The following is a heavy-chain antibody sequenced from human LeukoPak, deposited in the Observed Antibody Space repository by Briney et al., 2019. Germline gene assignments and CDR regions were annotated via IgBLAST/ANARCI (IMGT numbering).Heavy chain of an antibody. J-gene: IGHJ6*03. V-gene: IGHV4-61*08. D-gene: IGHD1-7*01. CDR3: ARITGTTSPYYYYYMDV. CDR2: IYYSGST. CDR1: GGSISSGGHF. Sequence: PSETLSLTCTVSGGSISSGGHFWSWIRQHPGKGLEWIGYIYYSGSTNYNPSLKSRVTISVDTSKNQFSLKLSSVTAADTAVYYCARITGTTSPYYYYYMDVWGKGTTVTVSS.